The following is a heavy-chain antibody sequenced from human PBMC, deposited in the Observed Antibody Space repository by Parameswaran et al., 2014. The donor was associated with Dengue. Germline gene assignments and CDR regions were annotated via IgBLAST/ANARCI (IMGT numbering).Heavy chain of an antibody. J-gene: IGHJ4*02. Sequence: LSLTCTVSGGSVTSAGYSLSWIRQHPVKGLEWIGCIYYNGNTYYNPSLKSRITISLDTPKNQFSLRLSSVTAADTAVYYCARGRRHTVAAIWGRDSWGQGTLVTVSS. CDR2: IYYNGNT. D-gene: IGHD6-19*01. CDR3: ARGRRHTVAAIWGRDS. V-gene: IGHV4-31*03. CDR1: GGSVTSAGYS.